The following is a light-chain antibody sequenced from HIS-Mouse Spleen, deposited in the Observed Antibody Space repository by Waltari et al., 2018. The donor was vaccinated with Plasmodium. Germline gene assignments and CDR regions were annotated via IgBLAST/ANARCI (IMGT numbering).Light chain of an antibody. Sequence: SYELTQPPSVSVSPGQTARITCSGDALPTTSAYWYQQKSGRAPVLVIYEDSKRPSRIPERFSGSSSGTMATLTISGAQVEDEADYYCYSTDSSGNHRVFGGGTKLTVL. CDR3: YSTDSSGNHRV. CDR1: ALPTTS. J-gene: IGLJ3*02. V-gene: IGLV3-10*01. CDR2: EDS.